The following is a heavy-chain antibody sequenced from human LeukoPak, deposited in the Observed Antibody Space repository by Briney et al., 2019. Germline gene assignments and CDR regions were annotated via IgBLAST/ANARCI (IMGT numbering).Heavy chain of an antibody. D-gene: IGHD2-21*01. J-gene: IGHJ4*02. Sequence: GGSLRLSCAASGFTFNTYAMKCVRQAPGKALEWVSVIIGNGGGINYADSVRGRFFISRDNAANTLYLQMNSLRVEDTAVYYCAKDRIADGRYSIDFWGQGTLVSVSS. CDR2: IIGNGGGI. CDR1: GFTFNTYA. V-gene: IGHV3-23*01. CDR3: AKDRIADGRYSIDF.